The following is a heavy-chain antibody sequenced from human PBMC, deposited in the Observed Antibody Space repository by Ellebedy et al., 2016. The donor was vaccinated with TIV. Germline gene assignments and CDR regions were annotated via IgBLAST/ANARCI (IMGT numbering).Heavy chain of an antibody. D-gene: IGHD3-10*01. J-gene: IGHJ3*02. Sequence: PSESLSLTCTVSGASLSSYCWSWIRQPPGKGLEWIGYISNSGSTDYNPSLKSRVTISEDTSKNQFPLKLKSVTAADTAVFYCARVKMVLHAFDSWGQGTMVTVSS. V-gene: IGHV4-59*08. CDR2: ISNSGST. CDR1: GASLSSYC. CDR3: ARVKMVLHAFDS.